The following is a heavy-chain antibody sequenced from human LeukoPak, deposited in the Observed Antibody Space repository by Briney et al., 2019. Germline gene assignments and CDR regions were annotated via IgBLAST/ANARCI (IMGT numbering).Heavy chain of an antibody. D-gene: IGHD4-17*01. CDR1: GFTFSNAW. CDR3: TTDCYGDYARPYEGGYYYYYMDV. Sequence: GGSLRLSCAASGFTFSNAWMSWVRQAPGKGLEWVGRIKSKTDGGTTDYAAPVKGRFTISRDDSKNTLYLQMNSLKTEDTAVYYCTTDCYGDYARPYEGGYYYYYMDVWGKGTTVTISS. J-gene: IGHJ6*03. CDR2: IKSKTDGGTT. V-gene: IGHV3-15*01.